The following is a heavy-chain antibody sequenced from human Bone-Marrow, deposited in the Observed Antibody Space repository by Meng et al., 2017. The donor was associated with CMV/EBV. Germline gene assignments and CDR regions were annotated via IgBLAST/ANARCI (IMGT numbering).Heavy chain of an antibody. CDR1: GFTFSDYY. CDR2: ISSSGYTI. Sequence: GGSLRLSCAASGFTFSDYYMSWIRQAPGKGLEWVSYISSSGYTIYYADSVKGRFTISRDNAKNSLYLQMNSLRAEDTAVYYCARDCNPQTPGRIEGYGMDVWGQGTTVTVSS. J-gene: IGHJ6*02. CDR3: ARDCNPQTPGRIEGYGMDV. D-gene: IGHD2-15*01. V-gene: IGHV3-11*04.